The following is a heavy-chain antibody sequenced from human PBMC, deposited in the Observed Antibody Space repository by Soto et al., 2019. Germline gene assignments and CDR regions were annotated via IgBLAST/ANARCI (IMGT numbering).Heavy chain of an antibody. Sequence: PSETLSLTCTVSGGSISSYYWSWIRQPPGKGLEWIGYIYYSGSTNYNPSLKSRVTISVDTSKNQFSLKLSSVTAADTAVYYCARGGHGSGSYYNLYYYGMDVWGQGTTVTVSS. CDR2: IYYSGST. V-gene: IGHV4-59*08. J-gene: IGHJ6*02. CDR3: ARGGHGSGSYYNLYYYGMDV. D-gene: IGHD3-10*01. CDR1: GGSISSYY.